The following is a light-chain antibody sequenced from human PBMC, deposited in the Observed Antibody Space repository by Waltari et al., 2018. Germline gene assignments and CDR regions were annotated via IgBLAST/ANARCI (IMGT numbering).Light chain of an antibody. CDR2: NND. CDR3: AAWDDSLNGV. V-gene: IGLV1-44*01. Sequence: QSLLTQPPSASGTPGQRVTISCSGSYSNIGHNSVNWYQQVPGTAPKLLIYNNDRRPSGVPDRFSGSKSGTSASLAISGLQSEDEADYYCAAWDDSLNGVFGGGTKLTVL. CDR1: YSNIGHNS. J-gene: IGLJ3*02.